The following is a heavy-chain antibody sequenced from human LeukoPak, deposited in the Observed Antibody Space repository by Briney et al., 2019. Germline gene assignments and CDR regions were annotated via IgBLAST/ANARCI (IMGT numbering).Heavy chain of an antibody. D-gene: IGHD3-10*01. V-gene: IGHV3-48*01. J-gene: IGHJ4*02. CDR2: ISSSSSTI. Sequence: GGSLRLSCAASGFTFSSYSMNWVRQAPGKGLEWVSYISSSSSTIYYADSVKGRFTISRDNAKNSLYLQMNSLRAEDTAVYYCARDRVKYYYGSGSDFDYWGQGTLVTVSS. CDR3: ARDRVKYYYGSGSDFDY. CDR1: GFTFSSYS.